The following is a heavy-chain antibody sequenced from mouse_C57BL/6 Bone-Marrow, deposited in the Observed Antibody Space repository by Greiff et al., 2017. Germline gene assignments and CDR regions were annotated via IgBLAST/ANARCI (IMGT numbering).Heavy chain of an antibody. V-gene: IGHV5-6*01. CDR1: GFTFSSYG. Sequence: DVQLQESGGDLVKPGGSLKLSCAASGFTFSSYGMSWVRQTPDQRLEWVATISSGGSYTYYPASVKGRFTISRDNAKNTLYLQRSSLKSEYTAMYYCARRGTTVGLDVWGTGTTVTVSS. D-gene: IGHD1-1*01. CDR2: ISSGGSYT. J-gene: IGHJ1*03. CDR3: ARRGTTVGLDV.